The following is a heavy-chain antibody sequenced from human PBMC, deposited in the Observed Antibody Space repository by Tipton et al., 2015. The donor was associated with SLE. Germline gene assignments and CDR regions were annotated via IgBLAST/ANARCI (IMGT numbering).Heavy chain of an antibody. V-gene: IGHV4-59*01. D-gene: IGHD2-2*01. CDR1: GGSINNYY. J-gene: IGHJ6*03. CDR3: ARGYQLPLGPYYYYYMDV. Sequence: TLSLTCTVSGGSINNYYWSLIRQTPGKGLEWIGNVFYSGSTHYNPSLKSRVIMSVDTSKNQFSLKLSSVTAADTAVYYCARGYQLPLGPYYYYYMDVWGKGTTVTVSS. CDR2: VFYSGST.